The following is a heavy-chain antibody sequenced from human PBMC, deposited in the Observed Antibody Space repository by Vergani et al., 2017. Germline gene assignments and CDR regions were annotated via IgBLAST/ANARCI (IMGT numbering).Heavy chain of an antibody. D-gene: IGHD3-3*01. CDR2: IYTSGSS. V-gene: IGHV4-61*02. J-gene: IGHJ1*01. CDR3: ATTWGVDFWSGYYTEGYFQH. CDR1: GGSIGSGNYY. Sequence: QVQLQESGPGLVKPSQTLSLTCTVSGGSIGSGNYYWSWIRQPAGKGLEWIGRIYTSGSSTYNPSLKSRVNISVHTSKTQFSLKLRSVTAADTAVYYCATTWGVDFWSGYYTEGYFQHWGQGTLVTVSS.